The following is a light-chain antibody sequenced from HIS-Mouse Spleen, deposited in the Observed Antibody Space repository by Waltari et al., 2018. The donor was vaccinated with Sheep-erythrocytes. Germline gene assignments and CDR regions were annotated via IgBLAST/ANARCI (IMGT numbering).Light chain of an antibody. J-gene: IGLJ2*01. CDR2: QDS. Sequence: SYDLTQPPSVSVSPGHTASITCSGDKLGDKYACWYQQKPGQSPVLVIYQDSKRPSGIPERFSGSNSGTTAALTISGTQAMDEADYYLQAWDSSTEVFGGGTKMTVL. CDR1: KLGDKY. V-gene: IGLV3-1*01. CDR3: QAWDSSTEV.